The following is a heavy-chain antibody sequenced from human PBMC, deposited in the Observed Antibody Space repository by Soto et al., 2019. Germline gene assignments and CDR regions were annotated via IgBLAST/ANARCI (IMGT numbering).Heavy chain of an antibody. CDR3: ARESVTMVRGVIRLFDY. J-gene: IGHJ4*02. Sequence: GGSLRLSCAASGFTFSSYGMDWVRQAPGKGLEWVAVIWYDGSNKYYADSVKGRFTISRDNSKNTLYLQMNSLRAEDTAVYYCARESVTMVRGVIRLFDYWGQGTLVTVSS. D-gene: IGHD3-10*01. V-gene: IGHV3-33*01. CDR1: GFTFSSYG. CDR2: IWYDGSNK.